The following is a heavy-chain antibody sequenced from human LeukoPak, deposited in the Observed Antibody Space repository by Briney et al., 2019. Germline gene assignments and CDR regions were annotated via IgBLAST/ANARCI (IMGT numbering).Heavy chain of an antibody. CDR3: ARDPPNDYGDYNYYYYMDV. V-gene: IGHV4-4*07. D-gene: IGHD4-17*01. J-gene: IGHJ6*03. CDR1: GGSISSYY. CDR2: IYTSGST. Sequence: PSETLSVTSTVSGGSISSYYWSWIRQPARKGLEWIGRIYTSGSTTYNPSPPSRVAMLVGTSKNQFSLKLSSVTAADTAVYYCARDPPNDYGDYNYYYYMDVWGKGTTVTVSS.